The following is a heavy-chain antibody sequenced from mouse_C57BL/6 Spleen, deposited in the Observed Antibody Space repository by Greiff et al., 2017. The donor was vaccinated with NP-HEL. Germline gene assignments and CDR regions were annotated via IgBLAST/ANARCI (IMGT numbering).Heavy chain of an antibody. J-gene: IGHJ1*03. V-gene: IGHV1-52*01. Sequence: VQLQQPGAELVRPGSSVKLSCKASGYTFTSYWMHWVKQRPIQGLEWIGNIDPSDSDNHYNQKFKDKATLTVDKSSSTAYMQLSSLTSEDSAVYYCAKYYGSPYWYFDDWGTGTTVTVSS. CDR3: AKYYGSPYWYFDD. CDR1: GYTFTSYW. CDR2: IDPSDSDN. D-gene: IGHD1-1*01.